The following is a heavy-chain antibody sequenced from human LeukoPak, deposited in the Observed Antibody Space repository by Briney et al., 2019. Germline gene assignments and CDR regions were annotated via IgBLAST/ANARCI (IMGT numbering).Heavy chain of an antibody. V-gene: IGHV4-30-2*01. CDR2: IYHSGST. CDR1: GGSISSGGYY. CDR3: ARQDSYYYGSGSSFQH. J-gene: IGHJ1*01. Sequence: SQTLSLTCTVSGGSISSGGYYWSWIRQPPGKGLEWIGYIYHSGSTYYNPSLKSRVTISVDTSKNQFSLKLSSVTAADTAVYYCARQDSYYYGSGSSFQHWGQGTLATVSS. D-gene: IGHD3-10*01.